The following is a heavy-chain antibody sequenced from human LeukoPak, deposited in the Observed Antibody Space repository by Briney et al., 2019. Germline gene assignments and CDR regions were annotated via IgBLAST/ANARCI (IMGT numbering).Heavy chain of an antibody. V-gene: IGHV3-53*01. CDR1: GFTVSSNY. Sequence: PGGSLRLSCAASGFTVSSNYMSWVRQAPGKGLEWVSVIYSGGSTYYADSVKGRFTISRDNSKNTLYLQMNSLRAEDTAVYYCARVSDLDVDSSGPLADWGQGTLVTVSS. D-gene: IGHD3-22*01. CDR2: IYSGGST. J-gene: IGHJ4*02. CDR3: ARVSDLDVDSSGPLAD.